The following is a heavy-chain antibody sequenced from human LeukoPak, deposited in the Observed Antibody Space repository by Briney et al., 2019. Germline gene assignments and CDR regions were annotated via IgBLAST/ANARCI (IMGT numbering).Heavy chain of an antibody. CDR1: GYTFTGYY. Sequence: ASVKVSCKASGYTFTGYYMHWVRQAPGQGLEWMGWINPNSGGTNYAQKFQGRVTMTRDTSISTAYMELSRLRSEDTAVYYCARDRRNVDTAMVLGYWGQGTLVTVSS. CDR3: ARDRRNVDTAMVLGY. CDR2: INPNSGGT. J-gene: IGHJ4*02. D-gene: IGHD5-18*01. V-gene: IGHV1-2*02.